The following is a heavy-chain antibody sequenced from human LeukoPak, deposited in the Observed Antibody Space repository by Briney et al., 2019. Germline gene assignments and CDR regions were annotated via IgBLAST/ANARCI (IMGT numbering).Heavy chain of an antibody. Sequence: GGSLRLSCAASGFTFSSYGMHWVRQAPGKGLEWVAVMWYDGSTKYYADSVKGRFTIPRDNAKNTLYLQMNSLRAEDTAVYYCASSIAARDYWGQGTLVTVSS. CDR3: ASSIAARDY. V-gene: IGHV3-33*03. CDR1: GFTFSSYG. J-gene: IGHJ4*02. CDR2: MWYDGSTK. D-gene: IGHD6-6*01.